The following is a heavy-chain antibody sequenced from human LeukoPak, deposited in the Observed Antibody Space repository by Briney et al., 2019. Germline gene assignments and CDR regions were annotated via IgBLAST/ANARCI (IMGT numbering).Heavy chain of an antibody. Sequence: SETLSLTCAVYGGFFSGYYWSWIRQPPGKGLEWIGEINHSGSTNYNPSLKSRVTISVDTSKNQFSLKLSSVTAADTAVYYCASYGYYYDAFDIWGQGTMVTVSS. J-gene: IGHJ3*02. CDR1: GGFFSGYY. CDR2: INHSGST. CDR3: ASYGYYYDAFDI. D-gene: IGHD3-22*01. V-gene: IGHV4-34*01.